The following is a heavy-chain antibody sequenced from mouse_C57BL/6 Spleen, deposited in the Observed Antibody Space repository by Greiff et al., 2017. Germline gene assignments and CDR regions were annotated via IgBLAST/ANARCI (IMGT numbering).Heavy chain of an antibody. CDR3: ARDADGYYGAWFAY. CDR2: SRNKANDYTT. V-gene: IGHV7-1*01. J-gene: IGHJ3*01. D-gene: IGHD2-3*01. CDR1: GFTFSDFY. Sequence: EVHLVESGGGLVQSGRSLRLSCATSGFTFSDFYMEWVRQAPGKGLEWIAASRNKANDYTTEYSASVKGRFIVSRDTSQSILYLQMNALRAEDTAIYYCARDADGYYGAWFAYWGQGTLVTVSA.